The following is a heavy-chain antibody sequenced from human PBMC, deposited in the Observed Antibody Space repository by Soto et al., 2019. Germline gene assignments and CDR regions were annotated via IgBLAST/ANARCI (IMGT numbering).Heavy chain of an antibody. J-gene: IGHJ1*01. V-gene: IGHV3-23*01. CDR3: AKAGGDSSGYSPFQH. CDR1: GFTFSSYA. D-gene: IGHD3-22*01. Sequence: GGSLRLSCAASGFTFSSYAMSWVRQAPGKGLEWVSAISGSGGSTYYADSVKGRFTISRDNSKNTLYLQMNSLRAEDTAVYYCAKAGGDSSGYSPFQHWGQGTLVTVSS. CDR2: ISGSGGST.